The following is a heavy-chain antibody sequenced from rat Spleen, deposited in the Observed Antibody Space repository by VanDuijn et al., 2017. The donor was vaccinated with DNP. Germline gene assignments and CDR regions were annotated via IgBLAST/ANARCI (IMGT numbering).Heavy chain of an antibody. V-gene: IGHV5-22*01. CDR3: ARTTRVYWYFDF. Sequence: EVQLVESGGGLVQPGRSLKLSCAASGFSFSDYYMAWVRQAPKKGLELVAYISYEGSSTYYGDSVKGRFTISRDNAKSTLYLQMNSLRSEDTATYYCARTTRVYWYFDFWGPGTMVTVSS. J-gene: IGHJ1*01. D-gene: IGHD1-4*01. CDR1: GFSFSDYY. CDR2: ISYEGSST.